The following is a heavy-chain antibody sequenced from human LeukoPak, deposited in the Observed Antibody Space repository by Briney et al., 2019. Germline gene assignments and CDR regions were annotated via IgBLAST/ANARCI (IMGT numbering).Heavy chain of an antibody. CDR3: ARDQKVGATPYFGMDV. J-gene: IGHJ6*02. CDR2: INSNSGGT. Sequence: ASVEVSCKASGYTFTGYYMHWVRQAPGQGLEWMGWINSNSGGTNYAQKFQGRVTMTRDTSISTAYMELSSLRSEDTAMYYCARDQKVGATPYFGMDVWGQGTTVTVSS. CDR1: GYTFTGYY. V-gene: IGHV1-2*02. D-gene: IGHD1-26*01.